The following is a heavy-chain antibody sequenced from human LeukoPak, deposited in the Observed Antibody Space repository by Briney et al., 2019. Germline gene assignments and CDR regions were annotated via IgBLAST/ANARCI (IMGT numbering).Heavy chain of an antibody. CDR2: ISYDGSKK. J-gene: IGHJ4*02. CDR1: GFTFSSYG. CDR3: AKGGHSSSWYRKFDY. V-gene: IGHV3-30*18. D-gene: IGHD6-13*01. Sequence: GGSLRLSCAASGFTFSSYGMHWVRQAPGKGLEWVAVISYDGSKKYYTDSVKGRFTISRDNSKNTLYLQMNSLRAEDTAVYYCAKGGHSSSWYRKFDYWGQGTLVTVSS.